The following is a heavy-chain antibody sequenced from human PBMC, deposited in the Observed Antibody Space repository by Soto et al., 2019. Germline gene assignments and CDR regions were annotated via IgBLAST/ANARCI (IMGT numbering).Heavy chain of an antibody. D-gene: IGHD2-15*01. J-gene: IGHJ6*03. CDR3: ARDLLPGRPCYEYMDV. CDR2: IWYDGSNK. CDR1: GFTFSSYG. Sequence: QVQLVESGGGVVQPGRSLRLSGAASGFTFSSYGMHWVRQAPCKGLEWVAFIWYDGSNKYYADSVKGRFTISRDNSKNRLYLPMASLRAEDTAVYYCARDLLPGRPCYEYMDVWGKGCTVTVSS. V-gene: IGHV3-33*01.